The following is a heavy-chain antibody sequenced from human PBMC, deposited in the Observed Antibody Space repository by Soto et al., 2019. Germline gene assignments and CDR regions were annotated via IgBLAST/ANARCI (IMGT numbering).Heavy chain of an antibody. V-gene: IGHV3-48*03. CDR1: GFTFSSYE. CDR2: ISSSGSTI. D-gene: IGHD3-3*01. Sequence: PGGSLRLSCAASGFTFSSYEMNWVRQAPGKGLEWVSYISSSGSTIYYADSVKGRFTISRDNAKNSLYLQMNSLRAEDTAVYYCARDGDFWSGLQHYYYYYGMDVWGQGTTVTVSS. J-gene: IGHJ6*02. CDR3: ARDGDFWSGLQHYYYYYGMDV.